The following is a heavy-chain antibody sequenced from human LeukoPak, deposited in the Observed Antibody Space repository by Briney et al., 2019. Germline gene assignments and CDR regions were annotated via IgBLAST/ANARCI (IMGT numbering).Heavy chain of an antibody. D-gene: IGHD3-22*01. CDR1: GFTFDDYA. J-gene: IGHJ4*02. CDR3: AKDMNYDSSGWFDY. CDR2: ISWNSGSI. Sequence: GGSLRLSCAASGFTFDDYAMPWVRQAPGKGLEWVSGISWNSGSIGYADSVKGRFTISRDNAKNSLYLQMNSLRAEDTALYYYAKDMNYDSSGWFDYWGQGTLVTVSS. V-gene: IGHV3-9*01.